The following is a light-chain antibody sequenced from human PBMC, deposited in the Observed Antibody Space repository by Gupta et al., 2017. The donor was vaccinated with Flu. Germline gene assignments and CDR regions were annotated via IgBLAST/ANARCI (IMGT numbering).Light chain of an antibody. CDR1: QSVTFNS. J-gene: IGKJ1*01. Sequence: GTLSLSPGEGATLSCRVSQSVTFNSLAWYQQRPGQAPRLLIYGASTRGTGIPDRFSGSGSGTDFTLTISRLEPEDFGVYYCLQDGNSPWTFGRGTKVEIK. CDR2: GAS. CDR3: LQDGNSPWT. V-gene: IGKV3-20*01.